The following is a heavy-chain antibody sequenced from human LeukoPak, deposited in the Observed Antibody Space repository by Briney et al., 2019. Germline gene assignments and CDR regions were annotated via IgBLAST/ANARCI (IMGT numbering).Heavy chain of an antibody. D-gene: IGHD3-16*01. V-gene: IGHV3-13*01. J-gene: IGHJ3*02. CDR3: VRDLTGENAFDI. Sequence: GGALRLSCAAPGFNFSSYEVDSGRQTTGKGLEWVSGIGTAGDTYYPDSVKGRFTISREDDKNSLYLQMHSLRAGDTAVYYCVRDLTGENAFDIWGQGTMVTVSS. CDR1: GFNFSSYE. CDR2: IGTAGDT.